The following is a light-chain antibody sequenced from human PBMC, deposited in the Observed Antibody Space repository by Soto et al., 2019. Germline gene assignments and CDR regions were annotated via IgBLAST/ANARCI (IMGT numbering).Light chain of an antibody. CDR3: MQALQTPLT. J-gene: IGKJ4*01. Sequence: EIVMTQSPVSLPVTPAEPASVTCRSSQSLLHSDGYNYLDWYLQKPGQSPQLLIYLGSNRASGVPDRFSGSGSGTDFTLKISRVEAEDVGVYYCMQALQTPLTFGGGTKVEIK. V-gene: IGKV2-28*01. CDR2: LGS. CDR1: QSLLHSDGYNY.